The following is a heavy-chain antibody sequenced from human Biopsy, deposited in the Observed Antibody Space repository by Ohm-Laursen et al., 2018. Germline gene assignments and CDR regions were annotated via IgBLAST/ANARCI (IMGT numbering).Heavy chain of an antibody. Sequence: ASVKVSCKVSGYTFTSYDITWVRQASGQGPEWIGWLNPVSGNSNFGQKFRGRVTVTSDTSISTAYMELSGLTSDDTATYYCGRAVRNQLLTDLWGQGTLVTVTS. D-gene: IGHD1-7*01. CDR3: GRAVRNQLLTDL. V-gene: IGHV1-8*01. CDR2: LNPVSGNS. CDR1: GYTFTSYD. J-gene: IGHJ5*02.